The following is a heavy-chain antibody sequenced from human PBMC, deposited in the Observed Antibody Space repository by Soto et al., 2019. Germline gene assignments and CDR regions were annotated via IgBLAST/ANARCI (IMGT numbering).Heavy chain of an antibody. V-gene: IGHV3-23*01. CDR2: ISNGGAST. CDR3: AKWSGVGDA. CDR1: GFTLRSNS. Sequence: EVHLLESGGGLVQPGGSLRLSCVASGFTLRSNSMAWVRQAPGKRLEWVSTISNGGASTFYADSVKGRFTLSRDTSKKTLYLQMDSLRAEDAAVYFCAKWSGVGDAWGQGTLVTVSS. J-gene: IGHJ5*02. D-gene: IGHD3-10*01.